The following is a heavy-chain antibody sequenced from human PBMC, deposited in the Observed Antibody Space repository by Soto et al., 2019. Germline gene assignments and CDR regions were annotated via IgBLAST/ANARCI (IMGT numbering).Heavy chain of an antibody. J-gene: IGHJ4*02. V-gene: IGHV1-69*02. CDR2: IIPILEIA. D-gene: IGHD4-17*01. Sequence: QVQLVQSGAEVKKPGSSVKVSCKASGGTFSNYTITWVRQAPGQGLEWRGRIIPILEIANYAKKFQGRVTITADKSTSTAYMELSSLRSEDTAVYYCARDVGLGPVTVSTHVDYWGQGTLVIVSS. CDR3: ARDVGLGPVTVSTHVDY. CDR1: GGTFSNYT.